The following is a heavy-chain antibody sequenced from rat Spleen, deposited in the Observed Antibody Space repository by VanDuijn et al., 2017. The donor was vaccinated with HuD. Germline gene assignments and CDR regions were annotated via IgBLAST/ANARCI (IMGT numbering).Heavy chain of an antibody. Sequence: EVQLVESGGGLVQPGRSLKLSCAASGFTFSNYGMAWVRQTPTKGLEWVAAISYDGGRIYYRDSVRARFTISRDNGKNILYLQIDSLKSEDTATYYCARHGRGGTTYHYVMDVWGQGASVTVSS. J-gene: IGHJ4*01. CDR1: GFTFSNYG. CDR3: ARHGRGGTTYHYVMDV. V-gene: IGHV5-29*01. CDR2: ISYDGGRI. D-gene: IGHD4-3*01.